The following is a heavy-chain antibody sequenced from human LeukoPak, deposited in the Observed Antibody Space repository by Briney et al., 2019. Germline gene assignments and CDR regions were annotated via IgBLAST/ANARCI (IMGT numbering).Heavy chain of an antibody. D-gene: IGHD3-10*01. CDR1: GYTFTSYD. Sequence: AASVKVSCKASGYTFTSYDINWVRQATGQGLEWMGWMNPNSGNTGYAQKFQDRVTITRNTSISTAYMELSSLRSEDTAVYYCARVYSLRVRGVMFYWGQGTLVTVSS. V-gene: IGHV1-8*03. CDR2: MNPNSGNT. J-gene: IGHJ4*02. CDR3: ARVYSLRVRGVMFY.